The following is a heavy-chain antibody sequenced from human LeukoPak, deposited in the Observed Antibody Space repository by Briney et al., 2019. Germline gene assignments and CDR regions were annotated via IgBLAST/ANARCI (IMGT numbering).Heavy chain of an antibody. Sequence: GGSLRLSCTGSGFPFNMFAMNWVRQAPGQGLEWVSGLSRGGGSANYADSVKGRFTISRDPSKHMVFLQMNDLRHEDTAVYYCAKEQRIRHCSEGVCMEGYYFAYWGQGSLVTVSS. V-gene: IGHV3-23*01. D-gene: IGHD2-8*01. CDR1: GFPFNMFA. CDR2: LSRGGGSA. CDR3: AKEQRIRHCSEGVCMEGYYFAY. J-gene: IGHJ4*02.